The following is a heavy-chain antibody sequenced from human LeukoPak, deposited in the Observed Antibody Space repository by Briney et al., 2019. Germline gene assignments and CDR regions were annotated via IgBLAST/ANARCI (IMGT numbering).Heavy chain of an antibody. D-gene: IGHD2-15*01. V-gene: IGHV3-7*01. CDR2: IKQDGSEK. CDR3: GSSVVAAIDY. J-gene: IGHJ4*02. CDR1: GFTFSNYW. Sequence: GGSLRLSCAASGFTFSNYWMSWVRQAPGKGLEWVANIKQDGSEKYYVDSVKGRFTISRDNAKNSLSLQMNSLRAEDTAVYYCGSSVVAAIDYWGQGTLVTVSS.